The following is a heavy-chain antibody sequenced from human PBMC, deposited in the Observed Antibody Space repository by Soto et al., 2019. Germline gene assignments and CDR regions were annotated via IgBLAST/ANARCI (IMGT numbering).Heavy chain of an antibody. Sequence: ASVKVSCEASGYTFTGYYMHWVRQAPGQGLEWMGWISAYNGNTNYAQKLQGRVTMTTDTSTSTAYMELRSLRSDDTAVYYCARDVGAYSGYQGGMDFWGQGPTVTVSS. V-gene: IGHV1-18*04. J-gene: IGHJ6*02. D-gene: IGHD5-12*01. CDR1: GYTFTGYY. CDR3: ARDVGAYSGYQGGMDF. CDR2: ISAYNGNT.